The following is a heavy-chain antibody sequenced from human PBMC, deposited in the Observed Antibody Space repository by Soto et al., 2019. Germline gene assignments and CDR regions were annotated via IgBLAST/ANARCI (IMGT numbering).Heavy chain of an antibody. D-gene: IGHD2-15*01. CDR3: ARVGKPIVVVVAATYGMDV. CDR1: GYTFTSYY. J-gene: IGHJ6*02. CDR2: INPSGGST. V-gene: IGHV1-46*01. Sequence: ASVKVSCKASGYTFTSYYMHWVRQAPGQGLEWMGIINPSGGSTSYAQKFQGRVTMTRDTSTSTAYMELSSLRSEDTAVYYCARVGKPIVVVVAATYGMDVWGQGTTVTVSS.